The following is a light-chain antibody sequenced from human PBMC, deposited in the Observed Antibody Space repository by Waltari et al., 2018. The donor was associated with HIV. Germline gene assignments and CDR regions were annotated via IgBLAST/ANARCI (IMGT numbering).Light chain of an antibody. J-gene: IGKJ3*01. V-gene: IGKV3-15*01. CDR1: QGVASD. Sequence: EIVMTQSPATLSVSPGERATLSCRASQGVASDLAWYQQKLGQAPRLLIYGASTRATGIPARFSGSGSGTEFTLTISSLQSEDFAVYYCQQYNNWPPVTFGPGTKVDIK. CDR3: QQYNNWPPVT. CDR2: GAS.